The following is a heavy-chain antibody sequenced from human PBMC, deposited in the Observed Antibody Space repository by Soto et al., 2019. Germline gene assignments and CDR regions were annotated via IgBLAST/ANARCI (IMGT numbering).Heavy chain of an antibody. CDR1: GGTFSSYA. CDR3: ARGSGSGSDY. Sequence: SVKVAWKASGGTFSSYAISELRQAPGQGLEWMGGIIPIFGTANYAQKFQGRVTITADESTSTAYMELTSLRSEDTAVYYCARGSGSGSDYWGQGTLVTVSS. CDR2: IIPIFGTA. D-gene: IGHD6-19*01. J-gene: IGHJ4*02. V-gene: IGHV1-69*01.